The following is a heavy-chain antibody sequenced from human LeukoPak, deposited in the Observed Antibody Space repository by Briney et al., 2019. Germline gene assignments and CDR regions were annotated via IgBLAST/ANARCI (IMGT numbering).Heavy chain of an antibody. CDR3: AREDGPTVVYYYYYYYMDV. CDR1: GGTFSSYA. Sequence: ASVKVSCKASGGTFSSYAISWVRQAPGQGLEWMGRIIPIFGTANYAQKFQGRVTITTDESTSTAYMELSSLRSEDTAVYYCAREDGPTVVYYYYYYYMDVWGKGTTVTVSS. CDR2: IIPIFGTA. V-gene: IGHV1-69*05. J-gene: IGHJ6*03. D-gene: IGHD4-11*01.